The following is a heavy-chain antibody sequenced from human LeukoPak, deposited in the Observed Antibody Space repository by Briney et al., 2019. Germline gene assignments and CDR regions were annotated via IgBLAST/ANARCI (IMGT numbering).Heavy chain of an antibody. D-gene: IGHD6-19*01. CDR3: ARDRAMAAAVSIDN. CDR1: GYSITSGYY. CDR2: MYHSGSS. Sequence: SETLSLTCAVSGYSITSGYYWGWIQQPPGKGLEWIGSMYHSGSSYYNPSLKSRVTISLDTSKNQFSLKLSSVTAADTAVYYCARDRAMAAAVSIDNWGQGTLVSVSS. J-gene: IGHJ4*02. V-gene: IGHV4-38-2*02.